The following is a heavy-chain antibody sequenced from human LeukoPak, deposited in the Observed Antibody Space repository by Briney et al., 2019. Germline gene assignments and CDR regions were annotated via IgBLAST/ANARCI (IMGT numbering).Heavy chain of an antibody. CDR1: GGSISSYY. D-gene: IGHD3-10*01. CDR2: IYYSGST. CDR3: ARVARMVRGVIIPYYYYYMDV. V-gene: IGHV4-59*12. J-gene: IGHJ6*03. Sequence: SETLSLTCTVSGGSISSYYWSWIRQPPGKGLEWIGSIYYSGSTYYNPSLKCRVTISVDTSKNQFSLKLSSVTAADTAVYYCARVARMVRGVIIPYYYYYMDVWGKGTTVTVSS.